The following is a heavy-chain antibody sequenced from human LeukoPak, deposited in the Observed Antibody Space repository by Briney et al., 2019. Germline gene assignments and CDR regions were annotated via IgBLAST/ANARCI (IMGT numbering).Heavy chain of an antibody. J-gene: IGHJ6*02. D-gene: IGHD3-22*01. Sequence: ASVTVSCKASGYTFTSYYMHWVRQAPAQGLEWLGIINPSGGSTSYAQKFQGRVTMTRDTSTSTFYMELSSLRSEDTAVYYCARDPYDSSGYYLERYGMDVWGQGTTVTVSS. CDR2: INPSGGST. CDR1: GYTFTSYY. V-gene: IGHV1-46*01. CDR3: ARDPYDSSGYYLERYGMDV.